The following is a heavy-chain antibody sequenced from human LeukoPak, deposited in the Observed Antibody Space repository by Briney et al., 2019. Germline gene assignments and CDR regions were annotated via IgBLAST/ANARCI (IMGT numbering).Heavy chain of an antibody. D-gene: IGHD1-26*01. CDR1: GFTFDDYG. V-gene: IGHV3-20*04. Sequence: GGSLRLSCAASGFTFDDYGMSWVRHAPGKGLEWVSGMNWNGGSTVYADSVKGRFTISRDNAKNSLYLQMNSLRAEDTALYYCAREGASRIVGGTGLDIWGQGTMVTVSS. CDR2: MNWNGGST. CDR3: AREGASRIVGGTGLDI. J-gene: IGHJ3*02.